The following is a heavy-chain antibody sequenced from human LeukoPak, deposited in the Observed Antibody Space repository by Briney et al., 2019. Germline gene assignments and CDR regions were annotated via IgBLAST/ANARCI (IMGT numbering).Heavy chain of an antibody. Sequence: AASVKVSYKASGYTFTGYYMHWVRQAPGQGLEGMGWINPNSGGTNYAQKFQGRVTMTRDTSISTAYMELSRLRSDDTAVYYCARDLVGATNLDYWGQGTLVTVSS. CDR3: ARDLVGATNLDY. CDR2: INPNSGGT. D-gene: IGHD1-26*01. V-gene: IGHV1-2*02. CDR1: GYTFTGYY. J-gene: IGHJ4*02.